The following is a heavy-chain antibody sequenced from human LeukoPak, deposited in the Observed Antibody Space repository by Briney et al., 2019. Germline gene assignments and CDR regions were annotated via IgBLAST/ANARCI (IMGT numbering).Heavy chain of an antibody. J-gene: IGHJ3*02. Sequence: PSETLSLTCTVSGGSIDNYYWSWIRQPAGRGLEWVGRIFSSGNTNYNPSLKSRVTMSVDTPKNQFSLKLSCVTAADTAVDYCARYRTMTLGPYAFDIWGQGTMVTVSS. CDR2: IFSSGNT. CDR1: GGSIDNYY. D-gene: IGHD3-22*01. V-gene: IGHV4-4*07. CDR3: ARYRTMTLGPYAFDI.